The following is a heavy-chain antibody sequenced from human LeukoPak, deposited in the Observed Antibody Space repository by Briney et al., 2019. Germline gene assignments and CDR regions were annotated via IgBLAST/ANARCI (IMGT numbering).Heavy chain of an antibody. V-gene: IGHV4-39*01. Sequence: KPSETLSLTCTVSGGSISSSSYYWGWIRQPPGKGLEWIGDIYHSGSTYQNPSLKSRVTISVDTSKNQFSLKLGSVTAADTAVYYCARLLKYSGSYYCDFWGQGTLVTVSS. CDR1: GGSISSSSYY. D-gene: IGHD1-26*01. J-gene: IGHJ4*02. CDR3: ARLLKYSGSYYCDF. CDR2: IYHSGST.